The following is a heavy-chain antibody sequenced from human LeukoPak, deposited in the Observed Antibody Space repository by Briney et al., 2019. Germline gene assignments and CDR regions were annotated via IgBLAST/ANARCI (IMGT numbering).Heavy chain of an antibody. Sequence: ASVKVSCKASGYTFTSYGINWVRQAPGQGLEWMGLIKPDSGNTKYPQKFQGRVTMTRDTSITTAYMELNRLTSDDTAVYYCVRDRPHNWFDPWGQGTLVTVSS. J-gene: IGHJ5*02. V-gene: IGHV1-2*02. CDR3: VRDRPHNWFDP. CDR1: GYTFTSYG. CDR2: IKPDSGNT.